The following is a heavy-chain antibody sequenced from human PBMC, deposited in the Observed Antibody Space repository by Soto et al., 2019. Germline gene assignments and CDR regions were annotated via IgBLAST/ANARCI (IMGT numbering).Heavy chain of an antibody. V-gene: IGHV4-39*01. D-gene: IGHD2-2*01. CDR2: IYYSGTT. CDR3: ARLHGYCISSSCHGHYAMDV. J-gene: IGHJ6*02. Sequence: PSETLSLTCTVSGDSISDNYWSWIRQPPGKGLEWIGSIYYSGTTYYNPSLNSRVTVSVDTSKNQFSLKVTSVTAADTAVYYCARLHGYCISSSCHGHYAMDVWGQGTTVTVSS. CDR1: GDSISDNY.